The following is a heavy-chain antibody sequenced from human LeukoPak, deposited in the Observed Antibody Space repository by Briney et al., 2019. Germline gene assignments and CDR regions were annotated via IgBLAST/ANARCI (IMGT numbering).Heavy chain of an antibody. J-gene: IGHJ6*02. CDR2: INTNTGNP. CDR1: GYTFTSYA. D-gene: IGHD3-9*01. V-gene: IGHV7-4-1*02. CDR3: ARDPTYFDWFRVYYYYYGMDV. Sequence: ASVKVSCKASGYTFTSYAMNWVRQAPGQGLEWMGWINTNTGNPTYAQGFTGRFVFSLDTSVSTAYLQISSLKAEDTAVYYCARDPTYFDWFRVYYYYYGMDVWGQGTTVTVSS.